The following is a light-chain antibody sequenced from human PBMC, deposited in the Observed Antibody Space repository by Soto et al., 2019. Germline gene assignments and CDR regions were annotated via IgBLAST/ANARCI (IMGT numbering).Light chain of an antibody. CDR1: SSNIGSND. V-gene: IGLV1-51*02. J-gene: IGLJ1*01. Sequence: QSALTQPPSVSAAPGQKVTISCSGNSSNIGSNDVSWYQQLPGKAPKLLIYENSQRPSGIPDRFSGSKSGTSATLGITGLQTGDEADYYCGTWDGSLIALFGTGTKVTVL. CDR3: GTWDGSLIAL. CDR2: ENS.